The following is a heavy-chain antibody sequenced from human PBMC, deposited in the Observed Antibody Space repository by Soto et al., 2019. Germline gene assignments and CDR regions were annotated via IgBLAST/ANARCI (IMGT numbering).Heavy chain of an antibody. D-gene: IGHD3-3*01. CDR1: GFTFSSYA. Sequence: GGSLRLSCAASGFTFSSYAMHWVRQAPGKGLEWVAVISYDGSNKYYADSVKGRFTISRDNSKNTLYLQMNSLRAEDTAVYYCARDNQKIYYDFWSGPREGYYGMDVWGQGTTVTVSS. CDR3: ARDNQKIYYDFWSGPREGYYGMDV. J-gene: IGHJ6*02. CDR2: ISYDGSNK. V-gene: IGHV3-30-3*01.